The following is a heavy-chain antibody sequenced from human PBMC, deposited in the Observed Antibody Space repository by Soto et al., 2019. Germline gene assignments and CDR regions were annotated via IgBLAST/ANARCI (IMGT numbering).Heavy chain of an antibody. V-gene: IGHV1-18*01. Sequence: QVQLVQSGAEVKKPGASVKVSCKASGYTFTSYGISWVRQAPGQGLGWMGWISTYNGNTNYAQKLQGRVTMTTDTSTSTAYMELRSLRSDDTAVYYCARDPSGYSSGWTYFDYWGQGTLVTVSS. CDR1: GYTFTSYG. D-gene: IGHD6-19*01. CDR2: ISTYNGNT. J-gene: IGHJ4*02. CDR3: ARDPSGYSSGWTYFDY.